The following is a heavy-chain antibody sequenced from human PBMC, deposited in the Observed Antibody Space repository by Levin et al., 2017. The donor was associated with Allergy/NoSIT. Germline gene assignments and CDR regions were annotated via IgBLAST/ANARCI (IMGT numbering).Heavy chain of an antibody. J-gene: IGHJ4*02. Sequence: SETLSLTCTVSGGSISSSSYYWGWIRQPPGKGLEWIGSIYYSGSTYYNPSLKSRVTISVDTSKNQFSLKLSSVTAADTAVYYCARGLAVAGNYFDYWGQGTLVTVSS. V-gene: IGHV4-39*01. CDR2: IYYSGST. CDR1: GGSISSSSYY. CDR3: ARGLAVAGNYFDY. D-gene: IGHD6-19*01.